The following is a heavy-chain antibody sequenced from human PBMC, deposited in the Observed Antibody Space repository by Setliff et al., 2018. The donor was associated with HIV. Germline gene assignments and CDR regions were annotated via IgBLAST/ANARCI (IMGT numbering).Heavy chain of an antibody. CDR1: GFTVSSSY. D-gene: IGHD6-19*01. J-gene: IGHJ4*02. CDR3: AKDKAVAEHYYFDY. V-gene: IGHV3-66*02. CDR2: IYSDGST. Sequence: PGGSLRLSCEASGFTVSSSYMAWVRQAPGKGLEWVSTIYSDGSTYHRDSVKGRFTLSRDNSKNTVYLQVGSLRPDDTAMYYCAKDKAVAEHYYFDYWGQGTLVTVSS.